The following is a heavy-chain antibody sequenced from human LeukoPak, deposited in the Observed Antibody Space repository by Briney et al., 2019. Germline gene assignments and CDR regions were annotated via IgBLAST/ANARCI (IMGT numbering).Heavy chain of an antibody. J-gene: IGHJ5*02. CDR2: IIPIFGTA. CDR1: GGTFSSYA. V-gene: IGHV1-69*05. CDR3: ARDLDCSSTSCYTGGRFDP. D-gene: IGHD2-2*02. Sequence: ASVKVSCKASGGTFSSYAISWVRQAPGQGLEWMGGIIPIFGTANYAQKFQGRVTITTDESTSTAYMELSSLRSEDTAVYYCARDLDCSSTSCYTGGRFDPWGQGTLVTVSS.